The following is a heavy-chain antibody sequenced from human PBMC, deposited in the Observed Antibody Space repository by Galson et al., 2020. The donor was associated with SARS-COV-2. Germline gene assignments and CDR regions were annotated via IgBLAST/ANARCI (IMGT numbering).Heavy chain of an antibody. CDR1: GFTFSSYG. Sequence: TGGSLRLSCAASGFTFSSYGMHWVRQAPGKGLEWVAVIWYDGSNKYYADSVKGRFTISRDNSKNTLYLQMNSLRAEDTAVYYCARDGIVGATGVDYWGQGTLVTVSS. V-gene: IGHV3-33*01. D-gene: IGHD1-26*01. CDR3: ARDGIVGATGVDY. J-gene: IGHJ4*02. CDR2: IWYDGSNK.